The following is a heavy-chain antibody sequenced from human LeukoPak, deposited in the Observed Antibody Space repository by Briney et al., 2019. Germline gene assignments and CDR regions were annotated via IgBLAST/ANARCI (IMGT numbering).Heavy chain of an antibody. J-gene: IGHJ6*03. CDR1: GGTFSSYA. V-gene: IGHV1-69*04. Sequence: SVKVSCKASGGTFSSYAISWVRQAPGQGLEWMGRIIPILGIANYAQKFQGRVTITADESTSTAYMELSSLRSEDTAVYYCARGGRVAAAGGPGYYYMDVWGKGTTVTVSS. CDR2: IIPILGIA. CDR3: ARGGRVAAAGGPGYYYMDV. D-gene: IGHD6-13*01.